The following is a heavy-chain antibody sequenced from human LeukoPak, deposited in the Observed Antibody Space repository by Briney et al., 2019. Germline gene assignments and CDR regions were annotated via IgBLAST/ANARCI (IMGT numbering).Heavy chain of an antibody. Sequence: GRSLRLSCAASGFTFSSYAMHWVRQAPGKGLEWVAVISYDGSNKYYADSMKGRFTISRDNSKNTLYVQMNSLRAEDTAVYYCARDLNYYGSGSTTGAFDTWGQGTMVTVSS. CDR3: ARDLNYYGSGSTTGAFDT. D-gene: IGHD3-10*01. CDR2: ISYDGSNK. J-gene: IGHJ3*02. V-gene: IGHV3-30*04. CDR1: GFTFSSYA.